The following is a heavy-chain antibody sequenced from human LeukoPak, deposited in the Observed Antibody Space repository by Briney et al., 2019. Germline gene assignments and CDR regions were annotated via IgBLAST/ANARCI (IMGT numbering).Heavy chain of an antibody. V-gene: IGHV3-30*18. Sequence: GSLRLSCAASGFTFSSYGMHWVRQAPGKGLEWVAVISYDGSNKYYADSVKGRFTISRDNSKNTLYLQMNSLRAEDTAVYYCANTGHSGYNWGQGTLRSVFS. J-gene: IGHJ4*02. CDR1: GFTFSSYG. D-gene: IGHD5-12*01. CDR3: ANTGHSGYN. CDR2: ISYDGSNK.